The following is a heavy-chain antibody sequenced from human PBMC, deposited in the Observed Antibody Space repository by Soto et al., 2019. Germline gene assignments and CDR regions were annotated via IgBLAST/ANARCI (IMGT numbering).Heavy chain of an antibody. Sequence: PGGALRLSCVASGFTFSSHGMHWVRQAPGKGLEWVAVISNDGSNKYYADSVKGRFTISRDNSKNTLYLQMNSLRAEDTAVYYCAKEWVYDSSGWSFDYWGQGTLVTVSS. CDR2: ISNDGSNK. J-gene: IGHJ4*02. CDR1: GFTFSSHG. D-gene: IGHD3-22*01. V-gene: IGHV3-30*18. CDR3: AKEWVYDSSGWSFDY.